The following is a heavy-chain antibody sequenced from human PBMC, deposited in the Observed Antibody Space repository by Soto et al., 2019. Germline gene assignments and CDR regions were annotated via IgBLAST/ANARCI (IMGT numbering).Heavy chain of an antibody. CDR1: GGSISSGGYY. CDR3: ARDPSIVATTGTYYYYYGMDV. D-gene: IGHD5-12*01. V-gene: IGHV4-31*03. Sequence: PSETLSLTCTVSGGSISSGGYYWSWIRQHPGKGLEWIGYIYYSGSTYYNSSLKSRVTISVDRSKNQFSLKLSSVTAEDTAVYYCARDPSIVATTGTYYYYYGMDVWGQGTTVTVSS. J-gene: IGHJ6*02. CDR2: IYYSGST.